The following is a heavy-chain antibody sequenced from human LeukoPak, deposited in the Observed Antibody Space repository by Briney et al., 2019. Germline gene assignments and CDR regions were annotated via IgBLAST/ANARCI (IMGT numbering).Heavy chain of an antibody. D-gene: IGHD2-21*01. Sequence: SETLSLTCAVSGYSISSGYYWGWIRQPPGKGLEWIGSIYHSGSTYYNPSLKSRVTISVDTSKNQFSLKLSSVTAADTAVYYRASGGIVVVISRDAFDIWGQGTMVTVSS. CDR1: GYSISSGYY. J-gene: IGHJ3*02. CDR3: ASGGIVVVISRDAFDI. CDR2: IYHSGST. V-gene: IGHV4-38-2*01.